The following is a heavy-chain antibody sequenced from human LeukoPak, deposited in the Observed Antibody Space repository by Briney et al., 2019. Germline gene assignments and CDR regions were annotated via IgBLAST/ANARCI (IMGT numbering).Heavy chain of an antibody. CDR1: GGSFSGYY. CDR3: ARGRGCSSTSCYDYFDY. J-gene: IGHJ4*02. Sequence: SETLSLTCAVYGGSFSGYYWSWIRQPPGKGLEWIGEINHSGSTNYNPSLKSRVTISVDTSKNQFSLKLSSVPAADTAVYYCARGRGCSSTSCYDYFDYWGQGTLVTVSS. D-gene: IGHD2-2*01. CDR2: INHSGST. V-gene: IGHV4-34*01.